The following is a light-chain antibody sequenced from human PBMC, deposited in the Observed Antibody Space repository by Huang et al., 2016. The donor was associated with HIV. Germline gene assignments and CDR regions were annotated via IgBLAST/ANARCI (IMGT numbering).Light chain of an antibody. CDR1: QSVGSTY. J-gene: IGKJ2*01. Sequence: EIVLTQSPGTLSLSPGERATLSCRTSQSVGSTYLAWYQQKRGQASRLLIYATSSRATGIPDRFSGGGSGTDFTLTISRLEAEDFAVYYCQHYGSSPPYTFGQGTKVEIK. V-gene: IGKV3-20*01. CDR2: ATS. CDR3: QHYGSSPPYT.